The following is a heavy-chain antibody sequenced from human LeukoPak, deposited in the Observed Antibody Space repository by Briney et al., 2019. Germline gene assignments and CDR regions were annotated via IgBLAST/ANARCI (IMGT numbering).Heavy chain of an antibody. CDR2: IHGSDDNT. V-gene: IGHV3-23*01. Sequence: GGSLRLACADSGFTFSSNAMTWVPQAPGKGLEWVSAIHGSDDNTHYADSVKGRFTISRDKSKNTLYLQMNSLRADDTAVYYCAKEGDYYYYYMDVWGKGTTVTISS. J-gene: IGHJ6*03. CDR1: GFTFSSNA. CDR3: AKEGDYYYYYMDV.